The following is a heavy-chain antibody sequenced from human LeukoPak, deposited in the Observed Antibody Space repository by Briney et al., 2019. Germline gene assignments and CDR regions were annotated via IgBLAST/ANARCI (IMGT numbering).Heavy chain of an antibody. D-gene: IGHD6-13*01. J-gene: IGHJ4*02. V-gene: IGHV1-2*02. Sequence: GASVKVSCKASGYTFTGYYVHWVRQAPGLGLEWMGWINLNSGGTNYAQKFQGRVTMTRDTSISTAYMELSRLRSDDTAVYYCARGDVSFYSSSFDYWGQGTLVTVSS. CDR3: ARGDVSFYSSSFDY. CDR2: INLNSGGT. CDR1: GYTFTGYY.